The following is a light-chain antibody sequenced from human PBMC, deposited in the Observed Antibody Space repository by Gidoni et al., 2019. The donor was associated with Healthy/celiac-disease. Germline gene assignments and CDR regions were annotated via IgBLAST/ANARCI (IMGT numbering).Light chain of an antibody. CDR3: NSRDSSGNHPHWV. CDR1: SLRSYY. J-gene: IGLJ3*02. V-gene: IGLV3-19*01. CDR2: GKN. Sequence: SSELTQDPAVSVALGQTVRITCQGDSLRSYYASWYQQKPGQAPVLVIYGKNNRPSGIPDRFSGSSSGNTASLTITGAQAEDEADYYCNSRDSSGNHPHWVFGGGTKPTVL.